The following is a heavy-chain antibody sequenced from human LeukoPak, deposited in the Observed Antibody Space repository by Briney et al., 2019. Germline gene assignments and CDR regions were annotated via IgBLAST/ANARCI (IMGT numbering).Heavy chain of an antibody. CDR3: AREYDPYYFDY. CDR1: GGSISSGGYS. J-gene: IGHJ4*02. CDR2: IYHSGST. D-gene: IGHD3-16*01. V-gene: IGHV4-30-2*01. Sequence: SETLSLTCAVSGGSISSGGYSWSWIRQPPGKGLEWIGYIYHSGSTSYNPSLKSRVTISVDRSKNQFSLKLSSVTAADTAVYYCAREYDPYYFDYWGQGTLVTVSS.